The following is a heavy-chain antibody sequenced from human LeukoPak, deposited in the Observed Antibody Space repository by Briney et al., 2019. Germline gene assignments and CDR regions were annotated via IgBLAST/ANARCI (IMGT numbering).Heavy chain of an antibody. J-gene: IGHJ6*03. CDR1: GGTFSSYA. V-gene: IGHV1-69*05. CDR3: ARSTYSSSWPYYYYYMDV. Sequence: SVKVSCKASGGTFSSYAISWVRQAPGQGLEWMGGIIPIFGTANYAQKFQGGVTITTDESTSTAYMELSSLRSEDTAVYSCARSTYSSSWPYYYYYMDVWGKGTTVTVSS. D-gene: IGHD6-13*01. CDR2: IIPIFGTA.